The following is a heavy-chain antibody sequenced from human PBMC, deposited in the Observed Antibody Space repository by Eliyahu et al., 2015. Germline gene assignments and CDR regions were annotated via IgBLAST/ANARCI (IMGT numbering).Heavy chain of an antibody. Sequence: QVQLQQWGAGLLKPSETLSLTCAVYGGSFSGYYWSWIRQPPGKGLEWIGEINHSGSTNYNPSLKSRVTISVDTSKNQFSLKLSSVTAADTAVYYCARRLRWLVQGTGYYWGQGTLVTVSS. CDR3: ARRLRWLVQGTGYY. V-gene: IGHV4-34*01. D-gene: IGHD4-23*01. J-gene: IGHJ4*02. CDR1: GGSFSGYY. CDR2: INHSGST.